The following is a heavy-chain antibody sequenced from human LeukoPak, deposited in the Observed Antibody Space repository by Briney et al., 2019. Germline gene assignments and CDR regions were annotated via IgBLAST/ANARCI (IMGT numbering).Heavy chain of an antibody. Sequence: PGGSLRLSCAASGFTFSNYAMSWVRQAPGKGLEWVSAISGSASSTYHADSVKGRFTISRDNAKKSLYLQMNSLRAEDTAVYYCVRDRGWLSNPGYFDYWGRGTLVTVSS. J-gene: IGHJ4*02. D-gene: IGHD3-22*01. V-gene: IGHV3-23*01. CDR1: GFTFSNYA. CDR3: VRDRGWLSNPGYFDY. CDR2: ISGSASST.